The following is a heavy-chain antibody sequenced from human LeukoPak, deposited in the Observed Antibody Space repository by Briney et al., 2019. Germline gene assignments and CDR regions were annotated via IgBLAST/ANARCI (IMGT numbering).Heavy chain of an antibody. Sequence: PGGSLRLSCAASGFTFSSYAMNWVRQAPGKGLEWVSSITASGGNTYYADSVKGRFTISRDNSKSTLYLQMNSLRAEDTAVYYCARAMAVVYSYGKQDYWGQGTLVTVSS. CDR3: ARAMAVVYSYGKQDY. CDR1: GFTFSSYA. V-gene: IGHV3-23*01. CDR2: ITASGGNT. D-gene: IGHD5-18*01. J-gene: IGHJ4*02.